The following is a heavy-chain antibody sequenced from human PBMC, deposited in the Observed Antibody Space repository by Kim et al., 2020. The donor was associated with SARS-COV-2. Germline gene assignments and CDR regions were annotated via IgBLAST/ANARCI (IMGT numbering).Heavy chain of an antibody. D-gene: IGHD5-18*01. Sequence: GGSLRLSCAASGFTVSSNYMSWVRQAPGKGLEWVSVIYSGGSTYYADSVKGRFTISRDNSKNTLYLQMNSLRAEDTAVYYCARELRGYSYGFYSSGWTDYYYGMDVWGQGTTVTVSS. CDR3: ARELRGYSYGFYSSGWTDYYYGMDV. CDR2: IYSGGST. V-gene: IGHV3-53*01. CDR1: GFTVSSNY. J-gene: IGHJ6*02.